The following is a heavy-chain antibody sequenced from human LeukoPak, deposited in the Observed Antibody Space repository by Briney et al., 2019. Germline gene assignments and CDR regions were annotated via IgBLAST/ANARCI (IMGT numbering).Heavy chain of an antibody. CDR2: INPNSGGT. V-gene: IGHV1-2*02. CDR3: ARDLGIFGVVIMSGAFDI. CDR1: GYAFTGYY. D-gene: IGHD3-3*01. Sequence: GASVKVSCKASGYAFTGYYMHWVRQAPGQGLEWMGWINPNSGGTNYAQKFQGRVTMTRDTSISTAYMELSRLRSDDTAVYYCARDLGIFGVVIMSGAFDIWGQGKMVTVSS. J-gene: IGHJ3*02.